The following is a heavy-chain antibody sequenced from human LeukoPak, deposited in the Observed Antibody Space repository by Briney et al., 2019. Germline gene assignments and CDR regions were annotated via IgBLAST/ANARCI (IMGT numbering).Heavy chain of an antibody. CDR3: AKRQAVGYCSGGSCYSPPIDY. J-gene: IGHJ4*02. CDR2: ISGSGGST. Sequence: GGSLRLSCAASGFTFSSYAMSWVRQAPGKGLEWVSAISGSGGSTYYADSVKGRFTISRDNSKNTLYLQMHSLRAEDTAVYYCAKRQAVGYCSGGSCYSPPIDYWGQGTLVTVSS. D-gene: IGHD2-15*01. V-gene: IGHV3-23*01. CDR1: GFTFSSYA.